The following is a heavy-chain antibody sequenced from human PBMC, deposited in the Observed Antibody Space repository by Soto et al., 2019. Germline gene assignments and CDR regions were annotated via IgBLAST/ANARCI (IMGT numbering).Heavy chain of an antibody. Sequence: LSLTCAVYGGSFSGYYWSWIRQPPGKGLEWIGEINHSGSTNYNPSLKSRVTISVDTSKNQFSLKLSSVTAANTAVYYCARGLLRGFIAAAGRKSNWFDPWGQGTLVTVSS. J-gene: IGHJ5*02. V-gene: IGHV4-34*01. CDR1: GGSFSGYY. CDR2: INHSGST. D-gene: IGHD6-13*01. CDR3: ARGLLRGFIAAAGRKSNWFDP.